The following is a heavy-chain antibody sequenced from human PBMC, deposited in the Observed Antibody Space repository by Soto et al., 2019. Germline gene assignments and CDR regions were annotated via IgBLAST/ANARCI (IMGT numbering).Heavy chain of an antibody. Sequence: QVQLVQSGAEVKQPGASVKVSRKASGYTFNNYGITWVRQAPGQGLEWMGWINAYNGHTNYAQKFQDRVAMTTDTSTRTVYMELWSLRSDDTAEINCARAMAPDHSDHWGQGTLVTVSS. CDR3: ARAMAPDHSDH. V-gene: IGHV1-18*01. CDR1: GYTFNNYG. J-gene: IGHJ4*02. CDR2: INAYNGHT.